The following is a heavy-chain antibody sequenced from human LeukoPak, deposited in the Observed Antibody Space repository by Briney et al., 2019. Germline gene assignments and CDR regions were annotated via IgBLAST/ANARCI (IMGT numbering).Heavy chain of an antibody. D-gene: IGHD5-12*01. CDR2: IYSGGST. CDR1: GFTVSSNY. J-gene: IGHJ4*02. V-gene: IGHV3-66*01. CDR3: ARSAGIAATIVLGY. Sequence: GASLRLSCAATGFTVSSNYMSWVRPAPGKGLDGFSLIYSGGSTYYADSVKGRLTISSDNSKNTLYLQMNSLRAEDMAVYYCARSAGIAATIVLGYWGQKTLVTVSS.